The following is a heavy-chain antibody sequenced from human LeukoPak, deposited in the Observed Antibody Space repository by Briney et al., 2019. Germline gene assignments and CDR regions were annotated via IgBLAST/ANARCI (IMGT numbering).Heavy chain of an antibody. D-gene: IGHD5-12*01. J-gene: IGHJ3*02. Sequence: GAAVKLSCKASAFTFRDYYVQWVRQVPGQGLEWVGWMYFNSGATRYAPKFQGRVTLTGDTSINTVYMELVSLGSDDTAMYYCAREGSSASGQDWYAFDIWGQETMVTVSS. V-gene: IGHV1-2*02. CDR1: AFTFRDYY. CDR2: MYFNSGAT. CDR3: AREGSSASGQDWYAFDI.